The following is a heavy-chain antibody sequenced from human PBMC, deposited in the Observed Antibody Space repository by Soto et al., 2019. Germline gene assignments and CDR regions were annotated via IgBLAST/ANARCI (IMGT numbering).Heavy chain of an antibody. J-gene: IGHJ4*02. D-gene: IGHD1-26*01. CDR1: GFTFSSYG. CDR2: ISYDGSNT. Sequence: QVQLVESGGGVVQPGRSLRLSCVASGFTFSSYGMHWVRQAPGKGLEWVAIISYDGSNTYYADSVKGRFTISRDNSKNTLCMQMNSLRTQDTSVYYCANEGGQSGSYSISSSYHLDYWGQGTLVTVSS. CDR3: ANEGGQSGSYSISSSYHLDY. V-gene: IGHV3-30*18.